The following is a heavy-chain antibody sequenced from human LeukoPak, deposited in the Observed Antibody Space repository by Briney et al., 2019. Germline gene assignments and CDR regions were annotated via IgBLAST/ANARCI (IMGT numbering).Heavy chain of an antibody. J-gene: IGHJ4*02. Sequence: GASVKVSCKASGYTFTSYDINWARQATGQGLEWMGIINPSGGSTSYAQKFQGRVTMTRDTSTSTVYMELSSLRSEDTAVYYCARGGNDFWSGPPDYWGQGTLVTVSS. CDR1: GYTFTSYD. CDR3: ARGGNDFWSGPPDY. D-gene: IGHD3-3*01. CDR2: INPSGGST. V-gene: IGHV1-46*01.